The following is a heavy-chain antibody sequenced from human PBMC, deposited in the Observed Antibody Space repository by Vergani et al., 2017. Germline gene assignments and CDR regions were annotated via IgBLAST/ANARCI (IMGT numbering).Heavy chain of an antibody. V-gene: IGHV4-4*09. CDR3: ARPHGDNLPPDPLRLDY. Sequence: QAQLQESGPGLVKPSETLSLTCHVFGVSVTDYNCNWIRQAPGKGLEWIDSLSTTGGATHVSHNPSLKSRVSISVDTSQSQFSLRLTSVTAADSAIYYWARPHGDNLPPDPLRLDYWGQGTLVTDSS. CDR1: GVSVTDYN. D-gene: IGHD1-1*01. CDR2: LSTTGGA. J-gene: IGHJ4*02.